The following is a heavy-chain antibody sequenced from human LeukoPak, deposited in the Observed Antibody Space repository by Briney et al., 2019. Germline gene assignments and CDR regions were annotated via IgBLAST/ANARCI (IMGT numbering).Heavy chain of an antibody. CDR2: ISSSGTYK. D-gene: IGHD4-17*01. CDR3: ARNDDSDQGIDY. V-gene: IGHV3-21*01. CDR1: GFTFSTYS. Sequence: GGSLRLSCAASGFTFSTYSMNWVRQAPGQGLEWVSSISSSGTYKFYADSVKGRFTISRDNAKNSLYLQMSGLRVEDTALYYCARNDDSDQGIDYWGQGTLVTVSS. J-gene: IGHJ4*02.